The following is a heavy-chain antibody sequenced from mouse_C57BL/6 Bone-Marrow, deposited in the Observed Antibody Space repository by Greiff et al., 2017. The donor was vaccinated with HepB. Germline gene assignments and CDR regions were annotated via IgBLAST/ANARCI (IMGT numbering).Heavy chain of an antibody. V-gene: IGHV14-4*01. CDR2: IDPENGDT. D-gene: IGHD2-3*01. J-gene: IGHJ3*01. CDR3: TTAHCYYWGFAY. CDR1: GFNIKDDY. Sequence: VQLKESGAELVRPGASVKLSCTASGFNIKDDYMHWVKQRPEQGLEWIGWIDPENGDTEYASKFQGKATITADTSSNTAYLQLSSLTSEDTAVYYCTTAHCYYWGFAYWGQGTLVTVSA.